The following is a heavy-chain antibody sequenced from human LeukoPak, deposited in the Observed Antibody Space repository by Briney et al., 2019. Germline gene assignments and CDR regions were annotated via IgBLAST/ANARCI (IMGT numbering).Heavy chain of an antibody. V-gene: IGHV3-74*01. CDR3: TSDSPDYGTDV. CDR2: INSDGRTT. Sequence: PGGSLRLSCATSGFTFSTYWMHWVRQTPGKELEWVARINSDGRTTVYADSVRGRFAISRDNAKNTLYLQMNSLRAEDTAVYYCTSDSPDYGTDVWGQGTTVTVSS. J-gene: IGHJ6*02. CDR1: GFTFSTYW.